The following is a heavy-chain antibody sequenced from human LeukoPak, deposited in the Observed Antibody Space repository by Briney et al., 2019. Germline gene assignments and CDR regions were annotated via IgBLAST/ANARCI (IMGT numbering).Heavy chain of an antibody. Sequence: GGSLRLSCAASGFTVSSNYMSWVRQAPGKGLEWVSAISFTGGATYYADSVKGRFTISRDNSKNTLYLQMNSLRADDTAVYYCAKADRPTTVTPYFDYWGQGTLVTVSS. CDR2: ISFTGGAT. V-gene: IGHV3-23*01. J-gene: IGHJ4*02. CDR1: GFTVSSNY. D-gene: IGHD4-17*01. CDR3: AKADRPTTVTPYFDY.